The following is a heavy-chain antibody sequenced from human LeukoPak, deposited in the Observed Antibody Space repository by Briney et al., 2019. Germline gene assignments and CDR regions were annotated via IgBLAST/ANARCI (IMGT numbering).Heavy chain of an antibody. CDR2: ISAYNGNT. CDR3: ARVEPLGYCSGGSCLLDY. Sequence: ASVKVSCKASGYTFTSYGISLVRQAPGQGLEWMGWISAYNGNTNYAQKLQGRVTMATDTSTSTAYMELRSLRSDDSAVYYCARVEPLGYCSGGSCLLDYWSQGTLVTVSS. D-gene: IGHD2-15*01. J-gene: IGHJ4*02. V-gene: IGHV1-18*01. CDR1: GYTFTSYG.